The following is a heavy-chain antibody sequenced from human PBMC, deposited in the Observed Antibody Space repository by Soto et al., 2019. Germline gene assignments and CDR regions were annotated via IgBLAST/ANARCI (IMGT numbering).Heavy chain of an antibody. D-gene: IGHD1-20*01. Sequence: LRLSCAASGFTVCSNYMSWVRHAPGKGLELVSVIYSGGSTYYADSVKGRFIISRDNSKNTLYLQTNSLRAEDTAVYYCAKVTGTVDYWGQGTLVTVSS. CDR2: IYSGGST. V-gene: IGHV3-53*01. CDR1: GFTVCSNY. CDR3: AKVTGTVDY. J-gene: IGHJ4*02.